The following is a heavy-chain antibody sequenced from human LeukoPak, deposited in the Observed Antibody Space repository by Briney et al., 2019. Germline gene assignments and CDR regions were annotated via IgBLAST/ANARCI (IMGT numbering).Heavy chain of an antibody. CDR2: INHSGST. V-gene: IGHV4-34*01. D-gene: IGHD4-17*01. Sequence: SEILSLTCAVYGGSFSGYYWSWIRQPPGKGLEWIGEINHSGSTNYNPSLKSRVTISVDTSKNQFSLKLSSVTAADTAVYYCARGFGLRGKFDYWGQGTLVTVSS. CDR1: GGSFSGYY. CDR3: ARGFGLRGKFDY. J-gene: IGHJ4*02.